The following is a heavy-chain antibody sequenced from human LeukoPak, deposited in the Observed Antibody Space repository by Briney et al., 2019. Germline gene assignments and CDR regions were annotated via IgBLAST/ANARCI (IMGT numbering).Heavy chain of an antibody. J-gene: IGHJ4*02. D-gene: IGHD3-10*01. Sequence: PGGSLRLSCAASGFTFSSYWMSWVRQAPGKGLEWVANIKQDGSEKYYVDSVKGRFTISRDNAKNSLYLQMNSLRAEDTAVYYCARDRTYYHGSGSYYIGGAFDYWGREPWSPSPQ. V-gene: IGHV3-7*01. CDR2: IKQDGSEK. CDR1: GFTFSSYW. CDR3: ARDRTYYHGSGSYYIGGAFDY.